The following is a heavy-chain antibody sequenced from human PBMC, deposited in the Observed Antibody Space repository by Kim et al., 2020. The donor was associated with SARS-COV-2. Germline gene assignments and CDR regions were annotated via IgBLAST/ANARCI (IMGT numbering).Heavy chain of an antibody. CDR2: ISGSGGST. CDR3: AKARRGAYDILTGTKYYFDY. J-gene: IGHJ4*02. D-gene: IGHD3-9*01. CDR1: GFTFSSYA. V-gene: IGHV3-23*01. Sequence: GGSLRLSCAASGFTFSSYAMSWVRQAPGKGLEWVSAISGSGGSTYYADSVKGRFIISRDNSKNTLYLQMNSLRAEDTAVYYCAKARRGAYDILTGTKYYFDYWGQGTLVTVSS.